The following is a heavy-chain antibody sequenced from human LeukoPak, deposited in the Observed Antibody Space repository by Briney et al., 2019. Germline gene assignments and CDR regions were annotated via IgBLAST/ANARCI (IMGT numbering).Heavy chain of an antibody. CDR2: IIPILGIA. V-gene: IGHV1-69*04. CDR1: GGTFSSYA. Sequence: SVKVSCKASGGTFSSYAISWVRQAPGQGLDWMGRIIPILGIANYAQKFQGRVTITADKSTSTAYMELNSLRSEDTAVYYCARDRLRYSYGALSYWGQGTLVTVSS. CDR3: ARDRLRYSYGALSY. D-gene: IGHD5-18*01. J-gene: IGHJ4*02.